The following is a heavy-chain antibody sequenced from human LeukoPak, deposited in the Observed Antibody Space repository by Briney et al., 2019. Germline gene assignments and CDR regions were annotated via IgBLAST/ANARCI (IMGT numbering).Heavy chain of an antibody. CDR2: IYSGGST. CDR1: GFTVSSNY. V-gene: IGHV3-66*02. CDR3: ARFYYMDV. J-gene: IGHJ6*03. Sequence: GGSLRLSCAASGFTVSSNYTSWVRQAPGKGLEWVSVIYSGGSTYYADSVKGRFTISRDSSKNTLYLQMNSLRPEDTAVYYCARFYYMDVWGKGTTVTVSS.